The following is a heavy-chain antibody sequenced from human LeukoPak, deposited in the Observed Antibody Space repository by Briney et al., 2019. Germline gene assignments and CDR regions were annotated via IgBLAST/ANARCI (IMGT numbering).Heavy chain of an antibody. D-gene: IGHD2-2*01. Sequence: TGGSLRLSCAASGFTFSSYSMNWVRQAPGKGLEWVSYISSSSSTIYYADSVKGRFTISRDNAKNSLYLQMNSLRAEDTAVYYCARDGGYCSSASCYFWFDPWGQGTLVTVSS. J-gene: IGHJ5*02. CDR3: ARDGGYCSSASCYFWFDP. V-gene: IGHV3-48*04. CDR1: GFTFSSYS. CDR2: ISSSSSTI.